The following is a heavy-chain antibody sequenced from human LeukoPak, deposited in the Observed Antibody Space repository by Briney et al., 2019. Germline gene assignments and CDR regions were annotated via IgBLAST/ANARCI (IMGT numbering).Heavy chain of an antibody. Sequence: SETLSLTCAVYGGSFSGYYWSWIRQPPGKGLEWIGEINHSGSTNYNPSLKSRVTISVDTSKNQFSLKLSSVTAADTAVYYCARGISGMVRGARFDYWGQGTLGTVSS. D-gene: IGHD3-10*01. J-gene: IGHJ4*02. CDR3: ARGISGMVRGARFDY. CDR1: GGSFSGYY. V-gene: IGHV4-34*01. CDR2: INHSGST.